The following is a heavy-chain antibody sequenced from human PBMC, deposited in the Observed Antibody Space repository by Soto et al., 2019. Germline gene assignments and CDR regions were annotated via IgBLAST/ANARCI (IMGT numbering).Heavy chain of an antibody. D-gene: IGHD3-22*01. CDR1: GDTFSSYA. J-gene: IGHJ6*02. CDR3: ASPYYDSSGSANYYYYDGMDD. V-gene: IGHV1-69*06. CDR2: FIPIFGTA. Sequence: QVQLVQSGAEVKKPGSSVKVSCKASGDTFSSYAISWVRQAPGQRLEWLGGFIPIFGTANYAQKFQGRVTITADKSTGTAYMELSSLRSEDTAVYYCASPYYDSSGSANYYYYDGMDDWGQGPTVTVSS.